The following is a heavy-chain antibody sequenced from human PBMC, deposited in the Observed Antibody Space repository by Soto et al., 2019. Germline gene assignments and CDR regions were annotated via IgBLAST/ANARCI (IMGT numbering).Heavy chain of an antibody. D-gene: IGHD3-3*01. Sequence: PGGSLRLSCAASGFTFSSYWMSWVRQAPGKGLEWVANIKQDGSEKYYVDSVKGRFTISRDNAKNSLYQQMNSLRAEDTAVYYCARDRRVYYDFWSGYPRSRRYYGMDVWGQGTTVTVSS. CDR3: ARDRRVYYDFWSGYPRSRRYYGMDV. V-gene: IGHV3-7*01. CDR1: GFTFSSYW. J-gene: IGHJ6*02. CDR2: IKQDGSEK.